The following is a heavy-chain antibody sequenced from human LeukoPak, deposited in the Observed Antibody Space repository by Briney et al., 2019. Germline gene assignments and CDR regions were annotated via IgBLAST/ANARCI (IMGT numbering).Heavy chain of an antibody. J-gene: IGHJ4*02. D-gene: IGHD2-2*01. Sequence: GGSLRLSCATSGFTFSSYWMSWVRRAPGKGLEWVANIKQDGSQIFYVDSVKGQFTISRDTAKNSLSLQMNSLRAEDTAVYYCAREYCSGTSCYGYFDYWGQGTLVTVSS. CDR2: IKQDGSQI. CDR1: GFTFSSYW. V-gene: IGHV3-7*01. CDR3: AREYCSGTSCYGYFDY.